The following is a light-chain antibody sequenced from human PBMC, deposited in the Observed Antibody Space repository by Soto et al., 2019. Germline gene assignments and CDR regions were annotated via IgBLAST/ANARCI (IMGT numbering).Light chain of an antibody. CDR3: SSYTSSSAYV. CDR2: EVS. CDR1: NSDVGDYNY. J-gene: IGLJ1*01. Sequence: QSALTQPASVSGSPGQSITISCTGTNSDVGDYNYVSWYQQHPGKAPKLMIYEVSYRPSGVSNRFSGSKSGNTASLTISGLQAEDEADYYCSSYTSSSAYVFGTGTKLTVL. V-gene: IGLV2-14*01.